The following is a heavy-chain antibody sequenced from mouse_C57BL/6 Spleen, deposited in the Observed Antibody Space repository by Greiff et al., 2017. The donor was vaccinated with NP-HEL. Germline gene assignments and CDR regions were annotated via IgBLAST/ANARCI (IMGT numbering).Heavy chain of an antibody. Sequence: EVQLQQFGAELVRPGASVKLSCTASGFNIKDDYMHWVKQRPEQGLEWIGWIDPENGDTEYASKFQGKATITADTSSNTAYLQLSSLTSEDTAVYYCTSSTGKGFAYWGQGTLVTVSA. V-gene: IGHV14-4*01. CDR2: IDPENGDT. CDR1: GFNIKDDY. CDR3: TSSTGKGFAY. D-gene: IGHD4-1*02. J-gene: IGHJ3*01.